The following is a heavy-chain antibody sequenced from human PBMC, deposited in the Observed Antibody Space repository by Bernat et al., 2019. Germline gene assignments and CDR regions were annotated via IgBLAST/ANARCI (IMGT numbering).Heavy chain of an antibody. CDR1: GFTFSSYG. Sequence: QVQLVESGGGVVQPGRSLRLSCAASGFTFSSYGMHWVRQAPGKGLVWVAVISYDGSTKYYAASVKGRFTITSDNSKTTLYLQMNILRAEDTAVYYCAKDRGGITIFRYYYYGMDVWGQGTTVTVSS. D-gene: IGHD3-3*01. CDR2: ISYDGSTK. V-gene: IGHV3-30*18. J-gene: IGHJ6*02. CDR3: AKDRGGITIFRYYYYGMDV.